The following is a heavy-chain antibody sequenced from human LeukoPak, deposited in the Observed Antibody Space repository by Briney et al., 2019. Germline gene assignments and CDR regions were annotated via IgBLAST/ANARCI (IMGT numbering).Heavy chain of an antibody. D-gene: IGHD3-3*01. V-gene: IGHV4-39*01. Sequence: PSETLSLTCTVSGGSISSSSYYWGWIRQPPGKGLEWIGSIYYSGSTYYNPSLKSRVTISVDTSKNQFSLKLSSVTAADTAVYYCASGFGVVSPFDPWSQGTLVTVS. CDR1: GGSISSSSYY. CDR2: IYYSGST. CDR3: ASGFGVVSPFDP. J-gene: IGHJ5*02.